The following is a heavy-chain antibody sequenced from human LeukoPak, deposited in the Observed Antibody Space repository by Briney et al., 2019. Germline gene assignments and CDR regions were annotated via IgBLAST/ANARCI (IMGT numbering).Heavy chain of an antibody. CDR1: GGSISSYY. V-gene: IGHV4-59*12. CDR2: IYYSGST. D-gene: IGHD3-9*01. Sequence: SETLSLTCTVSGGSISSYYWSWIRQPPGKGLEWIGYIYYSGSTNYNPSLKSRVTISVDTSKNQFSLKLSSVTAADTAVYYCARERIDSYYYYGMDVWGQGTTVIVSS. J-gene: IGHJ6*02. CDR3: ARERIDSYYYYGMDV.